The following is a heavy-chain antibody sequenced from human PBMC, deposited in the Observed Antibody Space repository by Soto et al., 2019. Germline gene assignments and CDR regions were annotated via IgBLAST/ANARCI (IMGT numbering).Heavy chain of an antibody. CDR3: AKEVIGARRGPDN. J-gene: IGHJ4*02. CDR2: ISGSISHT. V-gene: IGHV3-23*01. CDR1: GFPLSDYV. Sequence: EVQLLESGGGLVQPGGSRTLSCAASGFPLSDYVVTWVRQAPGKGLEWVSGISGSISHTYYADSVKGRFTISRDSSKNTVYLQMNSLRAEDTAVYYCAKEVIGARRGPDNWGQGTLVTVSS. D-gene: IGHD6-6*01.